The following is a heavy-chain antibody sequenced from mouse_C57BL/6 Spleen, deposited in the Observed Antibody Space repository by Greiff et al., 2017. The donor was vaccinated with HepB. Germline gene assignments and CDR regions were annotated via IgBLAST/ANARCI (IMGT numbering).Heavy chain of an antibody. CDR2: ISNGGGST. J-gene: IGHJ2*01. CDR1: GFTFSDHY. D-gene: IGHD1-1*02. V-gene: IGHV5-12*01. CDR3: ARCGGYYFDY. Sequence: EVKLVESGGGLVQPGGSLKLSCAASGFTFSDHYMYWVRQTPKKRLEWVAYISNGGGSTYYPDTVKGRFTSSRDNAKNTLYLQMSRLKSEDTAMYYCARCGGYYFDYWGQGTTLTVSS.